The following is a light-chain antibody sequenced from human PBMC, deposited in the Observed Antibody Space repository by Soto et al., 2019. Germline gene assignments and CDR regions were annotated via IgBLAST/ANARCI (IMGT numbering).Light chain of an antibody. J-gene: IGKJ2*01. CDR3: HQYGSSPYT. V-gene: IGKV3-20*01. CDR2: ATS. CDR1: QLVSTSY. Sequence: EIVLTQAPANLSLSPGERATLSCRASQLVSTSYLAWYYQKPGQAPRLLIYATSRRATDIPDRFSGSGSGTYFTLTISRLETEDFAVFYCHQYGSSPYTVGQGTKLEIK.